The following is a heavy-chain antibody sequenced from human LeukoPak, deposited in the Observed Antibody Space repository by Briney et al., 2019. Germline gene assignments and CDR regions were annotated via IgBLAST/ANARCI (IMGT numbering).Heavy chain of an antibody. J-gene: IGHJ4*02. Sequence: LGGSLRLSCAASGFTVSSNYMSWVRQAPGKGLEWVSVIYSGGSTYYADSVKGRFTISRDNSKNTLYLQMNSLRAEDTAVYYCARDDKGVLNYWGQGTLVTVSS. CDR2: IYSGGST. V-gene: IGHV3-66*01. D-gene: IGHD6-13*01. CDR1: GFTVSSNY. CDR3: ARDDKGVLNY.